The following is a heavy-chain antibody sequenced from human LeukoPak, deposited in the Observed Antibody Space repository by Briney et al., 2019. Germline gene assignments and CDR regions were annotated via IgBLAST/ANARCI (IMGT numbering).Heavy chain of an antibody. Sequence: ASVKVSCKASGYTFTSYDINWVRQATGQGLEWMGWMNPNSGNTGYAQKFQGRVTMTRDTSISTAYMELSRLRSDDTAVYYCASENWGRAFDIWGQGTMVTVSS. CDR1: GYTFTSYD. CDR2: MNPNSGNT. D-gene: IGHD7-27*01. CDR3: ASENWGRAFDI. V-gene: IGHV1-8*01. J-gene: IGHJ3*02.